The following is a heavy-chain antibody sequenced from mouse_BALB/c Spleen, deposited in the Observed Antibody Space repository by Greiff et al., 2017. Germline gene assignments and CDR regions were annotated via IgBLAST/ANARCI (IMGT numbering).Heavy chain of an antibody. CDR3: ARHANYYDYDWFAY. CDR2: INSDGGST. J-gene: IGHJ3*01. Sequence: VHVKQSGGGLVQPGESLKLSCESNEYEFPSHDMSWVRKTPEKRLELVAAINSDGGSTYYPDTMERRFIISRDNTKKTLYLQMSSLRSEDTALYYCARHANYYDYDWFAYWGQGTLVTVSA. CDR1: EYEFPSHD. V-gene: IGHV5-2*01. D-gene: IGHD2-4*01.